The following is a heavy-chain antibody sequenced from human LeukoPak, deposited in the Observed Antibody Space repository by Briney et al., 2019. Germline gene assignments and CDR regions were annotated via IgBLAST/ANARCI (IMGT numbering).Heavy chain of an antibody. D-gene: IGHD6-13*01. V-gene: IGHV3-7*01. CDR2: IKQDGSEK. Sequence: GGSLRLSCAASGFTFSSYWMSWVRQAPGKGLEWVANIKQDGSEKYYVDSVKGRFTISRDNAKNSLYLQMDSLRAEDTAVYYCARDLAAAGIYYYYYGMDVWGQGTTVTVSS. CDR3: ARDLAAAGIYYYYYGMDV. CDR1: GFTFSSYW. J-gene: IGHJ6*02.